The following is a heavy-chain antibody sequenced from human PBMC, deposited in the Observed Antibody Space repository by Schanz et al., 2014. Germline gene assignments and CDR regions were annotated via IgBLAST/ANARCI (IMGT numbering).Heavy chain of an antibody. CDR1: GFIFSDHA. Sequence: EVELVESGGGLVQPGGSLRLSCAASGFIFSDHAMDWVRQAAGKGLEWVGRVRKKEFSDDTEEYAASVRGRFTISRDDSKNVVNLQMNGLKPEDTAMYYCVREGSTTPVAGLRSFDWLGRFDYWGQGALVTVSS. CDR3: VREGSTTPVAGLRSFDWLGRFDY. J-gene: IGHJ4*02. CDR2: VRKKEFSDDTE. D-gene: IGHD3-9*01. V-gene: IGHV3-72*01.